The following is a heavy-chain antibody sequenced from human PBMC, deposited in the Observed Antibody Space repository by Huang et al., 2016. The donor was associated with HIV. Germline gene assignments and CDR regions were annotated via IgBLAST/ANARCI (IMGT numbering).Heavy chain of an antibody. CDR3: ARHFSYYDSSGYTPWDAFDI. CDR2: IYYSGST. CDR1: GGSITSSSYY. V-gene: IGHV4-39*01. J-gene: IGHJ3*02. D-gene: IGHD3-22*01. Sequence: QLQLQGSGPGLVKPSETLSLTCTVSGGSITSSSYYWGWIRQPPGKGLEWVGSIYYSGSTDYTPSRKSLVTVPVDTSKNHFSLKLSSVTAADTAVYYCARHFSYYDSSGYTPWDAFDIWGQGTMVTVSS.